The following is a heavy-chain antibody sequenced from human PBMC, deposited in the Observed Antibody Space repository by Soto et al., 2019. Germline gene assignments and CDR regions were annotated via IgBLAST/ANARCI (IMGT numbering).Heavy chain of an antibody. V-gene: IGHV3-33*01. CDR3: ARGGPLNWFDP. D-gene: IGHD5-12*01. J-gene: IGHJ5*02. Sequence: GGSLRLSCAASGFTFSSYGMHWVRQAPGKGLEWVAVIWYDGSNKYYADSVKGRFTISRDNSKNTLYLQMNSLRAEDTAVYYCARGGPLNWFDPWGQGTLVTVSS. CDR1: GFTFSSYG. CDR2: IWYDGSNK.